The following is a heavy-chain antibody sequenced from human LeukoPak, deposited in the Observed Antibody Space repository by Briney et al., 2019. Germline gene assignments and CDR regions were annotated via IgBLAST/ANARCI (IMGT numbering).Heavy chain of an antibody. Sequence: SQTLSLTCTVSGGSISSGDYYWSWIRQPPGKGLEWIGYIYYSGSTNYNPSLKSRVTISVDTSKNQFSLKLSSVTAADTAVYYCTRVGYDFWSGYSHQIFYYFDYWGQGTLVTVSS. CDR3: TRVGYDFWSGYSHQIFYYFDY. D-gene: IGHD3/OR15-3a*01. J-gene: IGHJ4*02. CDR2: IYYSGST. CDR1: GGSISSGDYY. V-gene: IGHV4-61*08.